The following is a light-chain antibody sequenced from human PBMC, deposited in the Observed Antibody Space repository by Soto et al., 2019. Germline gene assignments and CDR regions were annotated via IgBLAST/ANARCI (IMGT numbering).Light chain of an antibody. CDR2: EGS. CDR1: TSDVGGYNY. V-gene: IGLV2-23*01. CDR3: CSYAGSSTWV. J-gene: IGLJ1*01. Sequence: QPVLTQPASVSGSPGQSITISCTGTTSDVGGYNYVSWYQQHPGKAPKLMIYEGSKRPSGVSNRFSGSKSGNTASLTISGLQAEDEADYYCCSYAGSSTWVFGTGTKLTVL.